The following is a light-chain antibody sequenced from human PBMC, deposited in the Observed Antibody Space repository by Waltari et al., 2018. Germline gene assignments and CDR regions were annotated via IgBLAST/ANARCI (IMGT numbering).Light chain of an antibody. CDR2: WAS. V-gene: IGKV4-1*01. J-gene: IGKJ4*02. CDR3: QQYYVTPLT. CDR1: QSLLYGSNNKNY. Sequence: DVLMTQSPDSLAVSLGERVTISCKSSQSLLYGSNNKNYLAWYQQKPGQAPHLLIYWASTRESGVPDRFSGSGSGTDFTITISGLQAEDVAMYYCQQYYVTPLTFGGGTRVEIK.